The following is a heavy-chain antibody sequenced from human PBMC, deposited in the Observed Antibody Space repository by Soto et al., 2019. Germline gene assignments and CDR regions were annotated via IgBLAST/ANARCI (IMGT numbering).Heavy chain of an antibody. V-gene: IGHV3-21*06. CDR3: ARESEDLTSNFDY. J-gene: IGHJ4*02. CDR2: ISSTTNYI. Sequence: GGSLRLSCAACGFTFTRYSMNWVRQAPGKGLEWVSSISSTTNYIYYGDSMKGRFTISRDNAKNSLYLEMNSLRAEDTAVYYCARESEDLTSNFDYWGQGTLVTVSS. CDR1: GFTFTRYS.